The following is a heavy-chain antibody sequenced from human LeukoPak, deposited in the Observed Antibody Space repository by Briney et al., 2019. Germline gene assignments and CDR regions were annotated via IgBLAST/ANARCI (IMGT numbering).Heavy chain of an antibody. Sequence: GGSLRLSCAASGFTFSSYAMHWVRQAPGKGLEWVAVISYDGSNKYYADSVKGRFTISRDNSKNTLYLQMNSLRAEDTAVYYCARDFITMVRGVSFYFDYWGQGTLVTVSS. CDR3: ARDFITMVRGVSFYFDY. CDR2: ISYDGSNK. D-gene: IGHD3-10*01. V-gene: IGHV3-30-3*01. CDR1: GFTFSSYA. J-gene: IGHJ4*02.